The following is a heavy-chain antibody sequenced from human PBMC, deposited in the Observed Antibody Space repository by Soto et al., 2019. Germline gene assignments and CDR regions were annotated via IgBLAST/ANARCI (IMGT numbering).Heavy chain of an antibody. CDR1: GYTFTTFS. J-gene: IGHJ5*02. CDR2: INAGNGNT. Sequence: QVQLVQSGAEVKKPWASVRVSCKASGYTFTTFSIHWVRQAPGQRLEWMGWINAGNGNTKYSQKFQGRVTITRDTSASTAYMELSSLRSEDTAIYYCARSLVTTFSDYFDPWGQGTLVTVSS. V-gene: IGHV1-3*01. D-gene: IGHD3-16*01. CDR3: ARSLVTTFSDYFDP.